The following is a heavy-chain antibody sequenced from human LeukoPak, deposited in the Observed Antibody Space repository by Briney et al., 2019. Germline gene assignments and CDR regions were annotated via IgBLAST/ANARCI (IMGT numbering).Heavy chain of an antibody. Sequence: GGSLRLSCAASGFSFNTYAMSWVRQAPGKGLEWVSAISSTGGSTYYADSVKGRFTISRDKSKNTLSLQMNSLRAEDTAVYYCAQQVGYCSSGSCYFTYWGQGTLVTVSS. CDR2: ISSTGGST. CDR1: GFSFNTYA. D-gene: IGHD2-15*01. CDR3: AQQVGYCSSGSCYFTY. V-gene: IGHV3-23*01. J-gene: IGHJ1*01.